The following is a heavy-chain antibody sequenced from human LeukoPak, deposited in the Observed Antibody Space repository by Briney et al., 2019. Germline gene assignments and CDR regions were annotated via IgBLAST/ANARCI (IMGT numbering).Heavy chain of an antibody. CDR3: ARGNYDGYYFDY. Sequence: ASVKVSCKASGYTFTSYDINWVRQATGQGLEWMGWMNPNSGNTGSAQKFQGRVTMTRNTSISTAYMELSSLTSEDTAVYYCARGNYDGYYFDYWGQGTLVTVSP. J-gene: IGHJ4*02. CDR1: GYTFTSYD. V-gene: IGHV1-8*01. D-gene: IGHD4-23*01. CDR2: MNPNSGNT.